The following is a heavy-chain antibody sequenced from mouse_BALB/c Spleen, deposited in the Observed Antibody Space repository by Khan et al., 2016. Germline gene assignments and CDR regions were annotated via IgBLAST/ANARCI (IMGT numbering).Heavy chain of an antibody. CDR3: ARSDYGDKDAMDY. J-gene: IGHJ4*01. CDR1: GYSITSDYA. Sequence: EVQLVESGPGLVKPSQSLSLTCTVTGYSITSDYAWNWIRQFPGNRLEWMGYISYSGSTSYNPSLKSRISITRDTSKNQFFLQLNSVTSEDTATXYSARSDYGDKDAMDYWGQGTSVTVSS. D-gene: IGHD1-1*01. V-gene: IGHV3-2*02. CDR2: ISYSGST.